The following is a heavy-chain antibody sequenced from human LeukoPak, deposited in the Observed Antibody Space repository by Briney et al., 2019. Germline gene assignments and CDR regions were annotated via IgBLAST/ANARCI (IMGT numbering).Heavy chain of an antibody. CDR1: GFTFSGYA. CDR2: ISGSGGST. D-gene: IGHD5-18*01. V-gene: IGHV3-23*01. J-gene: IGHJ4*01. CDR3: ATHVYNYGDRFDY. Sequence: GGSLRLSCAASGFTFSGYAMSWVRQAPGKGLEWVSAISGSGGSTYYADSVEGRFTISRDNSKNTLHLQMNSLRAEDTAVYYCATHVYNYGDRFDYWGQGTLVTVSS.